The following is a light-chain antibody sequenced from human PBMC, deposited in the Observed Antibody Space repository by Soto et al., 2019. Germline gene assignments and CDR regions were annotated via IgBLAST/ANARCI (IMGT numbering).Light chain of an antibody. J-gene: IGKJ1*01. V-gene: IGKV3-20*01. Sequence: TRSPAPLSVSPSSRVAFSFRASQSVSTNLAWYQHKPGQAPRLLIYGASNRATGIPDRFSGSGSGTDFTLTISRLEPEDFAVYYCQQYGSSGTFGQGTKVDIK. CDR2: GAS. CDR3: QQYGSSGT. CDR1: QSVSTN.